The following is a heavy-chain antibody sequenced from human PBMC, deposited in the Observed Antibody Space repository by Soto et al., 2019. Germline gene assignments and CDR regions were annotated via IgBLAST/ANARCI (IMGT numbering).Heavy chain of an antibody. D-gene: IGHD6-19*01. CDR2: IHYSGST. CDR1: GGSISRYY. CDR3: ARDSGWAYSLDY. V-gene: IGHV4-59*01. Sequence: SETLSLTCTVSGGSISRYYWTWIRQAPGKGLECIGYIHYSGSTTYNPSLKSRVTMSVDTSKNQFSLRPTSVTRVDTAVYYCARDSGWAYSLDYWGQGALVTVSS. J-gene: IGHJ4*02.